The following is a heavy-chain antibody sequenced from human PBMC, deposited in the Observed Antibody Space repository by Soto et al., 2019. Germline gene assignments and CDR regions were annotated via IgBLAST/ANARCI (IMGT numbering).Heavy chain of an antibody. D-gene: IGHD2-15*01. J-gene: IGHJ3*02. CDR3: AKKGLGSLATYCSTGDCHYAFDI. CDR1: GFTFGNYA. Sequence: EVQLLESGGGLVQPGGSLRLSCAASGFTFGNYAMIWVRQAPGKGLEWVSTISGGGDGTYYADSVRGRFTISRENSRNTVYQQMNSLIAEDTAVYYCAKKGLGSLATYCSTGDCHYAFDIWGQGTMVTVSS. CDR2: ISGGGDGT. V-gene: IGHV3-23*01.